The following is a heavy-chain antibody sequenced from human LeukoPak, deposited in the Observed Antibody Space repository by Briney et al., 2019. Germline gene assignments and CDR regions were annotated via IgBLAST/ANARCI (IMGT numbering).Heavy chain of an antibody. CDR1: GFTFSSYS. CDR3: ARDEKPPYYDSSGYSGY. V-gene: IGHV3-21*01. D-gene: IGHD3-22*01. Sequence: PGRSLRLSSAASGFTFSSYSMNWVRQAPGKGLEWVSSISSSSSYIYYADSVKGRFTISRDNAKNSLYLQMNSLRAEDTAVYYCARDEKPPYYDSSGYSGYWGQGTLVTVSS. J-gene: IGHJ4*02. CDR2: ISSSSSYI.